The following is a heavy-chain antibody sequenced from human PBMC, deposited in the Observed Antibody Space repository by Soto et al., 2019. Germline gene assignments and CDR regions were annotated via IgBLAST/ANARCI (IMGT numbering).Heavy chain of an antibody. V-gene: IGHV3-9*01. CDR1: GFTFDDYA. CDR3: AKGGGGATIFDY. Sequence: EVQLVESGGGLVQPGRSLRLSCAASGFTFDDYAMHWVRQAPGKGLEWVSGISWNSGSIGYADSVKGRFTISRDNAKNSLYLQMNSLRAEDTALYYCAKGGGGATIFDYWGQGTLVTVSS. D-gene: IGHD1-26*01. CDR2: ISWNSGSI. J-gene: IGHJ4*02.